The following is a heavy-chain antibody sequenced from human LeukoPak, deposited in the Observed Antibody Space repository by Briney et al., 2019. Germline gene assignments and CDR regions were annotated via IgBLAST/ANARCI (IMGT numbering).Heavy chain of an antibody. V-gene: IGHV4-31*03. Sequence: SETLSLTCTVSGGSISSGGYYWSWIRQHPGKGLGWIGYIYYSGSTYYNPSLKSRVTISVDTSKNQFSLKLSSVTAADTAVYYCARDLWSSYYYGMDVWGQGTTVTVSS. J-gene: IGHJ6*02. D-gene: IGHD3-3*01. CDR2: IYYSGST. CDR3: ARDLWSSYYYGMDV. CDR1: GGSISSGGYY.